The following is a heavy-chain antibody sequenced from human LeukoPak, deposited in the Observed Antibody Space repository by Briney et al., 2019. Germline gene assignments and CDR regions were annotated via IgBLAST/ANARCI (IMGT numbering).Heavy chain of an antibody. CDR2: ISAYNGNT. Sequence: ASVKVSCKASGYTFTSYGISWVRQAPGQGLEWMGWISAYNGNTNYAQKLQGRVTMTTDTSTSTAYMELRSLRSDDTAVYYCARASSGWPSAGWFDPWGQGTLVTVSP. CDR1: GYTFTSYG. J-gene: IGHJ5*02. V-gene: IGHV1-18*01. D-gene: IGHD6-19*01. CDR3: ARASSGWPSAGWFDP.